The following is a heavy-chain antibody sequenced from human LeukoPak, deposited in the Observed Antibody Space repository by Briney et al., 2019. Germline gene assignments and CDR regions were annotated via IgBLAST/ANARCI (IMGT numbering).Heavy chain of an antibody. CDR1: GFTFDNYA. V-gene: IGHV3-23*01. CDR3: VKGTSRSFDAFDV. J-gene: IGHJ3*01. Sequence: GGSLRLSCAASGFTFDNYAMNWVRQAPGQGPEWVTTIGGNGVGRDYADSVKGRFTVSRDNAKNTLYLQMTSLGVEDTALYYCVKGTSRSFDAFDVWGQGTKVTVSS. D-gene: IGHD6-13*01. CDR2: IGGNGVGR.